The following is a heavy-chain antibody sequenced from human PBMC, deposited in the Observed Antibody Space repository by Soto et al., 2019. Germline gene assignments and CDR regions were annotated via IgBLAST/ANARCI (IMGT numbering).Heavy chain of an antibody. CDR2: IYYSGST. Sequence: QVQLQESGPGLVKPSQSLSLTCTVSGGSISSGDYYWSWIRQPPGKGLEWIGYIYYSGSTYYNPSLKSRLTISVDTSTNQFSLRLSSVNAATTAVYYCARVSYYDGSGYYELDYWGQGSLVAVSS. D-gene: IGHD3-22*01. CDR1: GGSISSGDYY. V-gene: IGHV4-30-4*01. CDR3: ARVSYYDGSGYYELDY. J-gene: IGHJ4*02.